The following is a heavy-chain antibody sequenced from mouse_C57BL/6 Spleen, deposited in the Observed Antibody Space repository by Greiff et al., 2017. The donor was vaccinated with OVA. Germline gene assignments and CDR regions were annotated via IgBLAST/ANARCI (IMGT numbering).Heavy chain of an antibody. D-gene: IGHD3-1*01. V-gene: IGHV1-15*01. CDR1: GYTFTDYE. CDR2: IDPETGGT. Sequence: VKLMESGAELVRPGASVTLSCKASGYTFTDYEMHWVKQTPVHGLEWIGAIDPETGGTAYNQKFKGKAILTADKSSSTAYMELRSLTSEDSAVYYCTSRADYWGQGTTLTVSS. J-gene: IGHJ2*01. CDR3: TSRADY.